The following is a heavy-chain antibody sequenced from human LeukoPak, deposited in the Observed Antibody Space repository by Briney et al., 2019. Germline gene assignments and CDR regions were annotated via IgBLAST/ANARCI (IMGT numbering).Heavy chain of an antibody. CDR1: GXTLRDYA. Sequence: GGSLRLSCAASGXTLRDYAMTWIRQAPGKGLQXXXXXXGDGESTYYADSVRGRFTISRDNSKNTMYLQMNNLRAEDTAIYYCAKDRDCSSTGCYVFANWGQGTLVTVSS. J-gene: IGHJ4*02. D-gene: IGHD2-2*01. V-gene: IGHV3-23*01. CDR2: XXGDGEST. CDR3: AKDRDCSSTGCYVFAN.